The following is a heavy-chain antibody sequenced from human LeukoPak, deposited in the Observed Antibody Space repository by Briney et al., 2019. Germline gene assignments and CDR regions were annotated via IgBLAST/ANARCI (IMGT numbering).Heavy chain of an antibody. J-gene: IGHJ4*02. D-gene: IGHD3-22*01. CDR1: GFTFSSYA. Sequence: PGGSLRLSCAASGFTFSSYAMSWVRQAPGKGLEWVSAISGSGDSTYFADSVKGRFTISRDSSKNTLYLQMNSLRAEDTAVYYCAKTMWHDSSGDFPSYYFDYWGQGTLVTVSS. V-gene: IGHV3-23*01. CDR3: AKTMWHDSSGDFPSYYFDY. CDR2: ISGSGDST.